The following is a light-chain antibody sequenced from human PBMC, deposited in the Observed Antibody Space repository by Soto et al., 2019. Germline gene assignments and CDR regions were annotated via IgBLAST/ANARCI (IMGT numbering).Light chain of an antibody. CDR3: QQYGSSPYT. J-gene: IGKJ2*01. V-gene: IGKV3-20*01. CDR2: GAS. Sequence: EIVLTQSPGTLSLSPGEGATLSCRASQSVSSTYLAWYQQKPGQAPRLLIYGASSRATGIPDRFSGSGSGTDFTLTISRLEPEEFAVYCCQQYGSSPYTFGQGTKLEIK. CDR1: QSVSSTY.